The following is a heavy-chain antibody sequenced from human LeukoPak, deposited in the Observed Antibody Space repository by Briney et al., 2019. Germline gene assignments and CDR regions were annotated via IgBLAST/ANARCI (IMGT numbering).Heavy chain of an antibody. Sequence: SETLSLTCTVSGGSISSYYWSWIRQPPGKGLEWIGYIYYSGSTNYNPSLKSRVTISVDTSKKQFFLKLNSVTAADTAVYYCARGSPSAGGSQLFDYWGQGTLVTVSS. CDR1: GGSISSYY. V-gene: IGHV4-59*01. CDR3: ARGSPSAGGSQLFDY. D-gene: IGHD6-13*01. J-gene: IGHJ4*02. CDR2: IYYSGST.